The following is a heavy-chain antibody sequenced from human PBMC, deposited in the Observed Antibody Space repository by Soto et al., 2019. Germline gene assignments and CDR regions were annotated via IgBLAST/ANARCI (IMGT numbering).Heavy chain of an antibody. Sequence: QVQLVESGGGVVQPGRSLRLSCAASGFTFSSYAMHWVRQAPGKGLEWVAGISYDGSNKYYADSVKGRFTISRDNSKNTLYLQMNSLRAEDTAVYYCASLGNTYYYGSGSFRNWFDPWGQGTLVTVSS. D-gene: IGHD3-10*01. CDR1: GFTFSSYA. CDR3: ASLGNTYYYGSGSFRNWFDP. V-gene: IGHV3-30-3*01. J-gene: IGHJ5*02. CDR2: ISYDGSNK.